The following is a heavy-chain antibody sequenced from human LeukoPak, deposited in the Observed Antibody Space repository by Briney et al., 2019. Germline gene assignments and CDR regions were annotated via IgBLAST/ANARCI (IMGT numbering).Heavy chain of an antibody. J-gene: IGHJ4*02. Sequence: SVKVSCKASGGTFSSYAISWVRQAPGQGLEWMGRIIPIFGIANYAQKFQGRVTITADKSTSTAYMELSSLRSEDTAVYYCATTYYYDSSGLYYWGQETLVTVSS. V-gene: IGHV1-69*04. CDR2: IIPIFGIA. D-gene: IGHD3-22*01. CDR1: GGTFSSYA. CDR3: ATTYYYDSSGLYY.